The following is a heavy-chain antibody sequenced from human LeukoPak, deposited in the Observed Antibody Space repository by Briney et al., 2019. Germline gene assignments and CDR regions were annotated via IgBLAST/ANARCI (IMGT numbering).Heavy chain of an antibody. Sequence: SETLSLTCPVSRYSNSSGHCRGWIRQPPGKGLEWIGSIFNSGSTYYNPSLKSRVTISADTSKRHFSLKLDYVTAADTAVYYCARTRSEPLGNGGAFDYWGQGTLVTVSS. CDR1: RYSNSSGHC. D-gene: IGHD3-16*01. CDR3: ARTRSEPLGNGGAFDY. CDR2: IFNSGST. V-gene: IGHV4-38-2*01. J-gene: IGHJ4*02.